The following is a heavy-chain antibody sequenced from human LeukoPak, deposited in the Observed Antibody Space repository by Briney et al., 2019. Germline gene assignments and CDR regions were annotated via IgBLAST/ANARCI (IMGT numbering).Heavy chain of an antibody. V-gene: IGHV4-59*01. CDR3: GRDSGGTVDY. D-gene: IGHD2-15*01. CDR1: GGSISNYY. Sequence: SETLSLTCTVSGGSISNYYWSWVRQPPGKGLEWIGYIYYSGSTNYNPSLKSRVTLSVDTSKNQFSLKLSSVTAADTAVYYCGRDSGGTVDYWGQGTLVTVSS. CDR2: IYYSGST. J-gene: IGHJ4*02.